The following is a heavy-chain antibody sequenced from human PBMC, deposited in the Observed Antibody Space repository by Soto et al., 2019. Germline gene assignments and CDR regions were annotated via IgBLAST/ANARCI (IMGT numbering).Heavy chain of an antibody. D-gene: IGHD4-17*01. V-gene: IGHV1-2*04. Sequence: QVQLVQSGAEVKKPGASVKVSCKALGYTFTGFYMHWVRQAPGQGLEWMGWINPKSGDTEYAQKVQGWVTMTRDTSISTAYMELSRLKSDDTAVYYCASGGSTVTREFDYWGQGTLVSVSS. J-gene: IGHJ4*02. CDR2: INPKSGDT. CDR1: GYTFTGFY. CDR3: ASGGSTVTREFDY.